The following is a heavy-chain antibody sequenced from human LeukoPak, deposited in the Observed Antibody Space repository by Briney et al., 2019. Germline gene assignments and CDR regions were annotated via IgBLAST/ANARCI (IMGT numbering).Heavy chain of an antibody. Sequence: PGGSLTLSCAASGIILSSYWMSWVRQAPGKGLEWVANIKQDGSEKWYVDSVKGRFTISRDNSKNTLYLQMNSLRAEDTAVYYCAREPYYYDSSGQDDYGYFDYWGQGTLVTVSS. D-gene: IGHD3-22*01. CDR1: GIILSSYW. CDR2: IKQDGSEK. V-gene: IGHV3-7*01. J-gene: IGHJ4*02. CDR3: AREPYYYDSSGQDDYGYFDY.